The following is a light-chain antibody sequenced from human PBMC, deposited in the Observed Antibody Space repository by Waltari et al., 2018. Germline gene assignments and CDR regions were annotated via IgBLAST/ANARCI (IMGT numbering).Light chain of an antibody. CDR3: QQRSNWPIT. J-gene: IGKJ5*01. CDR2: KAS. CDR1: QSISSW. Sequence: DIQMTQSPSTLSASVGDRVTITCRASQSISSWLAWYQQKPGKAPKLLIYKASSLESGVPSRFSGSGSGTEFTLTISSLQPDDFATYYCQQRSNWPITFGQGTRLEIK. V-gene: IGKV1-5*03.